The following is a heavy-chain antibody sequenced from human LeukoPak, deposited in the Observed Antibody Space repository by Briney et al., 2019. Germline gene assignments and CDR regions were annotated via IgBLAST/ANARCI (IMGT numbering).Heavy chain of an antibody. Sequence: SETLSLTCTVSGGSISIYYWSWIRQPPGKGLEWIGYIYYSGSTNYNPSLKSRVTISVDTSKNQFSLKLSSVTAADTAVYYCARDSRSGVDWFDPWGQGTLVTVSS. CDR3: ARDSRSGVDWFDP. V-gene: IGHV4-59*01. CDR1: GGSISIYY. CDR2: IYYSGST. D-gene: IGHD3-10*01. J-gene: IGHJ5*02.